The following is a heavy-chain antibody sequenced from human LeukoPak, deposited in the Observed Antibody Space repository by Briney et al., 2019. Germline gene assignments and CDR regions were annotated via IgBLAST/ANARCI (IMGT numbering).Heavy chain of an antibody. Sequence: PGGSLRLSCAASGFTFSSYGMHWVRQAPGKGLEWVAVISYDGSNKYYADSVKGRFTISRDNSKNTLYVQVNSLGTEDTAAYYCAKGSYYDSSGSLYFDYWGQGTLVTVSS. CDR3: AKGSYYDSSGSLYFDY. J-gene: IGHJ4*02. V-gene: IGHV3-30*18. D-gene: IGHD3-22*01. CDR2: ISYDGSNK. CDR1: GFTFSSYG.